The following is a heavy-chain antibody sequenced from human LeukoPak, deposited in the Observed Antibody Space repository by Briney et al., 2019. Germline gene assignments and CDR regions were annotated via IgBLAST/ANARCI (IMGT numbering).Heavy chain of an antibody. D-gene: IGHD3-9*01. CDR2: IYYSGST. CDR1: AGSISSYY. Sequence: PSETLSLTCTVSAGSISSYYWSWVRQPPGKGLEWIGYIYYSGSTNYNPSLKSRVTISVDTSKNQFSLKLSSVTAADTAVYYCAGSDILTGNYKDDYWGQGTLGTVSS. CDR3: AGSDILTGNYKDDY. V-gene: IGHV4-59*08. J-gene: IGHJ4*02.